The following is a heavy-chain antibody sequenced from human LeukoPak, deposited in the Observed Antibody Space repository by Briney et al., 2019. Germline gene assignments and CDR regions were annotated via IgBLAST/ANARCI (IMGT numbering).Heavy chain of an antibody. CDR1: GGSISSYH. CDR2: IYISGST. CDR3: ARVTGYMTEDYFDY. V-gene: IGHV4-4*07. Sequence: SETLSLTCTVSGGSISSYHWSWIRQPAGKGLEWIGRIYISGSTNYNPSLKSRVTMSVDTSKNQFSLKLSSVTAADTAVYYCARVTGYMTEDYFDYWGQGTLITVSS. J-gene: IGHJ4*02. D-gene: IGHD6-13*01.